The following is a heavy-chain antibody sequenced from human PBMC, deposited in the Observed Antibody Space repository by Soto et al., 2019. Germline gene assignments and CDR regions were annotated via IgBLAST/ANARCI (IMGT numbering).Heavy chain of an antibody. J-gene: IGHJ3*02. D-gene: IGHD2-15*01. CDR3: AKGCSGGSCSDAFDI. V-gene: IGHV1-2*04. CDR1: GYIFTGYY. Sequence: ASVKVSCKASGYIFTGYYMHWVRQAPGQGLEWMGWINPNSGGTNYAQKNQGWVTKTRDTSISTAYMELNSLRAEDTAVYYCAKGCSGGSCSDAFDIWGQGTMVTVSS. CDR2: INPNSGGT.